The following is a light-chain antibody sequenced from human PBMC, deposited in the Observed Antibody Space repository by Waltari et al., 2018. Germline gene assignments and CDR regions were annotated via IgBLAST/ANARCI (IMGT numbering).Light chain of an antibody. J-gene: IGKJ1*01. CDR2: HTS. Sequence: IVLTQSPGTLSLSPGETATISCRASQSVNIYLAWYQQKPGQAPRLLIYHTSTRAAGIPDRFSGSGSGTDFSLTISRLEPEDFAVYYCQHYLRLPATFGQGTTVEI. V-gene: IGKV3-20*01. CDR3: QHYLRLPAT. CDR1: QSVNIY.